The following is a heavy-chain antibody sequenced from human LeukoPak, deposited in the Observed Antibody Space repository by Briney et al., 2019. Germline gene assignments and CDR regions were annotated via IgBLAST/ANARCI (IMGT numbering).Heavy chain of an antibody. CDR2: IDPSGST. CDR3: ARRASSTAWSFDY. V-gene: IGHV4-4*07. J-gene: IGHJ4*02. D-gene: IGHD2-2*01. CDR1: GVSISRYY. Sequence: SETLSLTCTVSGVSISRYYWTWIRQPPGKGLEWIGQIDPSGSTKYKPSLESRVTVSVDTSKNQFSLQLTSMTVADTGVYYCARRASSTAWSFDYWGQGTLVTVSS.